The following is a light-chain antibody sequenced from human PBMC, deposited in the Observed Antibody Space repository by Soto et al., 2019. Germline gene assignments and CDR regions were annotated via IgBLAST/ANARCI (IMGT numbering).Light chain of an antibody. J-gene: IGKJ4*01. Sequence: ESVLTQSPATLSLSPGERATLSCRASQSVSSYLAWYQQKPGQAPRLLIYDASNRATGIPARFSGSGSGTDFTLTISSLEPEAFAVYYCQQRSNWPRALTFGGGTKVDIK. CDR3: QQRSNWPRALT. CDR2: DAS. CDR1: QSVSSY. V-gene: IGKV3-11*01.